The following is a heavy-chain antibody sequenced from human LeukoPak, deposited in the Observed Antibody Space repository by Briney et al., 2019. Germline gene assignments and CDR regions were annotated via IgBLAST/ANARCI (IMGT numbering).Heavy chain of an antibody. J-gene: IGHJ4*02. Sequence: SETLSLTCTVSGASVGDYYWSWIRQAAGKGLEWLGRIYTSGNTIYDPSLQSRVTISVDVSKNQFSLRLISMTAADTGIYYCAVDNRDFWGQGTLVTVSS. CDR3: AVDNRDF. CDR1: GASVGDYY. V-gene: IGHV4-4*07. D-gene: IGHD2/OR15-2a*01. CDR2: IYTSGNT.